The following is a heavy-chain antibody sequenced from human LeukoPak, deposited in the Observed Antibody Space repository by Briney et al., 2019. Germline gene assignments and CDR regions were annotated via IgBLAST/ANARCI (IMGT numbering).Heavy chain of an antibody. CDR3: AREFLVGATSGDY. V-gene: IGHV3-30*04. Sequence: GGSLRLSCAASGFTFSSYAMHWVRQAPGKGLEWVAVISYDGSNKYYADSVKGRFTISRDNSKNTLYLQMNSLRAEDTAVYYCAREFLVGATSGDYWGQGTLVTVSS. CDR2: ISYDGSNK. CDR1: GFTFSSYA. D-gene: IGHD1-26*01. J-gene: IGHJ4*02.